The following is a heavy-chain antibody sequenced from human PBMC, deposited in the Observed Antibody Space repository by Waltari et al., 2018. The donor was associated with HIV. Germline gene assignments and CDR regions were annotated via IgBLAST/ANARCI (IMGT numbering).Heavy chain of an antibody. V-gene: IGHV3-23*04. CDR3: ASRGAAAGTGSLDY. J-gene: IGHJ4*02. Sequence: EVQLVESGGGLVQPGGSLRLPCAASGFTFSSYAMSWVRQAPGKGLGWVSAISGSGGSTHYADSVKGRFTISRDNSKSTLYRQMNSLRAEDTAVYYCASRGAAAGTGSLDYWGQGTLVTVSS. CDR2: ISGSGGST. D-gene: IGHD6-13*01. CDR1: GFTFSSYA.